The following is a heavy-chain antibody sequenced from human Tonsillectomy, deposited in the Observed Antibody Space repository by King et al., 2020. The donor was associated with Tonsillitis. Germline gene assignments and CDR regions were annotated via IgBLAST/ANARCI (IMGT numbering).Heavy chain of an antibody. D-gene: IGHD6-19*01. CDR1: GYSISSGHY. J-gene: IGHJ4*02. CDR3: ATGGGIAVSHL. CDR2: CSRSGST. Sequence: VQLQESGPGLVKPSETLSLTCTVSGYSISSGHYWNWIRQPPGKGLEWIGSCSRSGSTYYNPSLKSRVAISVDTSKNEISLNLNSVTAPDTAIYYCATGGGIAVSHLWGQGTLVTVSS. V-gene: IGHV4-38-2*02.